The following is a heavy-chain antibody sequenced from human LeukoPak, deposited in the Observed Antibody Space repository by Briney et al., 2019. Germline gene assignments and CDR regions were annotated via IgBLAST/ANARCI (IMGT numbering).Heavy chain of an antibody. Sequence: SETLSLTCTVSGGSISSYYWSWIRQPPGKGLEWIGYIYYSGSTNYNPSLKSRVTISVDTSKNQFSLKLSSVTAADTAVYYCARQDPGDRSGYSVPEGFDYWGQGTLVTVSS. CDR2: IYYSGST. J-gene: IGHJ4*02. D-gene: IGHD3-22*01. CDR3: ARQDPGDRSGYSVPEGFDY. V-gene: IGHV4-59*08. CDR1: GGSISSYY.